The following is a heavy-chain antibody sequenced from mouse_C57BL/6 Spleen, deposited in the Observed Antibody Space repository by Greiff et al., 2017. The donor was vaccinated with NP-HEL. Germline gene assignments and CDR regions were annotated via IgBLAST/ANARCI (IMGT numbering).Heavy chain of an antibody. J-gene: IGHJ3*01. Sequence: QVQLQQPGAELVMPGASVKLSCKASGYTFTSYWMHWVKQRPGQGLEWIGEIDPSDSYTNYNQKFKGKSTLTVDKSSSTAYMQLSSLTSEDSAVYYCARLSIGPWFAYWGQGTLVTVSA. CDR2: IDPSDSYT. D-gene: IGHD2-14*01. CDR3: ARLSIGPWFAY. CDR1: GYTFTSYW. V-gene: IGHV1-69*01.